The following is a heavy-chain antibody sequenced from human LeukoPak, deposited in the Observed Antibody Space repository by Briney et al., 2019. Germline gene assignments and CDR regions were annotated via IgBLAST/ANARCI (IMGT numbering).Heavy chain of an antibody. Sequence: GGSLRLSCAASGFTFSSYSMNWVRQAPGKGLEWVSSISSSSYIYYADSVKGRFTISRDNAKNSLYLQMNSLRAEDTAVYYCARVRGVGYCSGGSCYYYYGMDVWGQGTTVTVSS. V-gene: IGHV3-21*01. D-gene: IGHD2-15*01. CDR1: GFTFSSYS. CDR2: ISSSSYI. CDR3: ARVRGVGYCSGGSCYYYYGMDV. J-gene: IGHJ6*02.